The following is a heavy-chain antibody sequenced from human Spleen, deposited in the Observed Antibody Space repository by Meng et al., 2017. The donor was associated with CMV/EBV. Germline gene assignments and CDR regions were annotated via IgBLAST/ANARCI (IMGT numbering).Heavy chain of an antibody. CDR1: GDSISSGGYY. CDR3: VRSFLVLVPTSIGGYRFDS. Sequence: SETLSLTCTVSGDSISSGGYYWTWIRQHPGKGLEWIGYIYYSGNTYYNPSLKSRISISIDTSMNQFSLKLSSVTAADTGVYYCVRSFLVLVPTSIGGYRFDSWGQGILVTVSS. CDR2: IYYSGNT. J-gene: IGHJ5*01. V-gene: IGHV4-31*03. D-gene: IGHD2-2*01.